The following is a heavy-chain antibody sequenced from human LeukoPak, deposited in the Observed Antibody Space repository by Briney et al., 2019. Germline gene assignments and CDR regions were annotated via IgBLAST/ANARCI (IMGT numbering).Heavy chain of an antibody. J-gene: IGHJ4*02. CDR1: GFTFSNFP. CDR3: ATSRTSDY. D-gene: IGHD1-14*01. V-gene: IGHV3-7*03. Sequence: GGSLRLSCAASGFTFSNFPMTWVRRAPGKGLEWVAIIKQDGSEKYYVDSVKGRFTISRDNAEKSLYLQMNSLRAADTAVYYCATSRTSDYWGQGTLVTVSS. CDR2: IKQDGSEK.